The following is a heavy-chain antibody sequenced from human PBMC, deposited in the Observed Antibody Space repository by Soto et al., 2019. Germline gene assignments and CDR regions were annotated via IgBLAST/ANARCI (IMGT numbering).Heavy chain of an antibody. J-gene: IGHJ4*02. CDR2: ISSSSSTI. CDR3: ARDIDG. Sequence: EVQVVESGGGLVQPGGSLRLSCAASGFTFSSYSMNWVRQAPGKGLEWVSYISSSSSTIFYADSVKGRFTISRDNAKNSLNLQMNSLRAEDTAVYYCARDIDGGGQGTLVTVSS. CDR1: GFTFSSYS. V-gene: IGHV3-48*01. D-gene: IGHD2-15*01.